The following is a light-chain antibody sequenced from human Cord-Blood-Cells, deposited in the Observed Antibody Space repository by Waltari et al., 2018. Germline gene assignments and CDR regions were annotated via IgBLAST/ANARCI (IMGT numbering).Light chain of an antibody. CDR3: QQYYSTRT. V-gene: IGKV4-1*01. CDR1: QSVLYSSNNKNY. J-gene: IGKJ1*01. Sequence: DMVMTQSPDSLAVSLGERATINCKSSQSVLYSSNNKNYLAWYQQKPGQPPKPLIYWASTRESGVPDRFSGSGSGTDFTLTISSLQAEDVAVYYCQQYYSTRTFGQGTKVEIK. CDR2: WAS.